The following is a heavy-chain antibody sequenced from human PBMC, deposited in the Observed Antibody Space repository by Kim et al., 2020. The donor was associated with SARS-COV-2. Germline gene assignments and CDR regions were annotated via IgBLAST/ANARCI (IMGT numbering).Heavy chain of an antibody. J-gene: IGHJ4*02. CDR2: IDGSDGTT. D-gene: IGHD2-2*03. Sequence: GESLRLSCTTSGFTFTGYAMSWVRQAPGKGLEWVSSIDGSDGTTYYVDSVKGRFTISRDNSKNTLYLQMSTLRADDTAVYYCMKGGWGWIWDHWGQGTLV. V-gene: IGHV3-23*01. CDR1: GFTFTGYA. CDR3: MKGGWGWIWDH.